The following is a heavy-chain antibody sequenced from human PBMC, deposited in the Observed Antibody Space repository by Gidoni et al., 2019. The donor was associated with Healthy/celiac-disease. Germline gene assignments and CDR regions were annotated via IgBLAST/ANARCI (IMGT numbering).Heavy chain of an antibody. CDR3: ARARAALGWFDP. D-gene: IGHD2-15*01. J-gene: IGHJ5*02. CDR1: GYTLTSYY. V-gene: IGHV1-46*03. Sequence: QVQLVQSGAEVKKPGASVKVSCKTSGYTLTSYYMHWVRQAPGQGLEWMGIINPRGSTSYAQKFQGRVTMTRDTSTSTVYMELSSLRSDDTAVYFCARARAALGWFDPWGQGTLVTVSS. CDR2: INPRGST.